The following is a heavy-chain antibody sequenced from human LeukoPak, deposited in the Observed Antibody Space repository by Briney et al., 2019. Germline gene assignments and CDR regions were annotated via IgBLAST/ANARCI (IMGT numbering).Heavy chain of an antibody. CDR3: AKLSGGNCYGPNAC. CDR2: ISASGDST. CDR1: EFAFSTYA. V-gene: IGHV3-23*01. J-gene: IGHJ4*02. Sequence: GSLRLSCAVFEFAFSTYAMSWVRQAPGKGLEWVSVISASGDSTYYADSVKGRFTISRDNSKNTLWLQMNSLRAEDTAVYYCAKLSGGNCYGPNACWGQGTLVTVSS. D-gene: IGHD2-15*01.